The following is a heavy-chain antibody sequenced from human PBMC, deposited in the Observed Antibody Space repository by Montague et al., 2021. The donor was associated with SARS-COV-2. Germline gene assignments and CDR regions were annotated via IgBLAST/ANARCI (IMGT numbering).Heavy chain of an antibody. D-gene: IGHD7-27*01. CDR3: ARLEYGPPPGDYFDY. V-gene: IGHV2-5*02. CDR2: IHWDGDQ. Sequence: PALVKPTQTLTLTCTLSGFSLDTHGVGEGWFRQTPRKPLEWLAVIHWDGDQRYSPSLRTRLTISKDTSKNQVVLTMTNMDPVDTGTYYCARLEYGPPPGDYFDYWGQGSLVTVSS. CDR1: GFSLDTHGVG. J-gene: IGHJ4*02.